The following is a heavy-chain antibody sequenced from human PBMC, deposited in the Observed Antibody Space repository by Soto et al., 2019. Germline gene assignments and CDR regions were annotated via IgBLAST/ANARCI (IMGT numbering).Heavy chain of an antibody. D-gene: IGHD5-18*01. Sequence: GASVKVSCKASGYTFPGYYMHWVRQAPRKGREWMGWINPNSGGTNYAQKFQGRVTMTRDTSISTAYTELSRLRSDDTTVYYCARDTRYSYGPDYWGQGSRGTVSS. J-gene: IGHJ4*02. CDR1: GYTFPGYY. CDR2: INPNSGGT. CDR3: ARDTRYSYGPDY. V-gene: IGHV1-2*02.